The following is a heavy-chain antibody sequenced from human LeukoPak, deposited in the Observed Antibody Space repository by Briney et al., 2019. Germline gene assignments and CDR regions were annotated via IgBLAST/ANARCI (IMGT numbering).Heavy chain of an antibody. Sequence: ASVKVSCKASGYTFTNYAMNWVRQVPGQGLEWMGWIDTNTGNPTYAQGFTERFVLSLDTSVNTAYLQINSLKSEDTAVYYCARDNYGAEEGIGSSLVWLDPWGQGTLVTVSS. CDR3: ARDNYGAEEGIGSSLVWLDP. CDR2: IDTNTGNP. CDR1: GYTFTNYA. V-gene: IGHV7-4-1*02. J-gene: IGHJ5*02. D-gene: IGHD6-13*01.